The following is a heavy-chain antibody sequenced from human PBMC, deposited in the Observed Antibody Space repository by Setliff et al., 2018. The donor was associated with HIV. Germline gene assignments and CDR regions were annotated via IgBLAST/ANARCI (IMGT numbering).Heavy chain of an antibody. CDR3: TTYYDFYYFDY. V-gene: IGHV3-33*08. J-gene: IGHJ4*02. CDR1: GFTFSSYG. Sequence: PGGSLRLSCAASGFTFSSYGMHWVRQAPGKGLEWVAVIWYDGSNKYYADSVKGRFTISRDNSKNTLYLQMNSLKTEDTAVYYCTTYYDFYYFDYWGQGTLVTVSS. D-gene: IGHD3-3*01. CDR2: IWYDGSNK.